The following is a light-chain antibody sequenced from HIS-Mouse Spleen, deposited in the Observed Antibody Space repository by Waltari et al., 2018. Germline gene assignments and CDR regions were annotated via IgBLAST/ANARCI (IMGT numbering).Light chain of an antibody. J-gene: IGLJ2*01. Sequence: SYELTQPPSVSVSTGQTARITGSGDALPKQSAYWYQQKPGQAPVLVIYKDSERPSGIPERFSGSSSGTTVTLTISGVQAEDEADYYCQSADSSGTYSVVFGGGTKLTVL. CDR2: KDS. CDR1: ALPKQS. V-gene: IGLV3-25*03. CDR3: QSADSSGTYSVV.